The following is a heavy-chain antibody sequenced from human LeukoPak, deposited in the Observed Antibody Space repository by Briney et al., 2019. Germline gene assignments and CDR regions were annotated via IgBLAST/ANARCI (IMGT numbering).Heavy chain of an antibody. CDR1: GFTFSSYA. J-gene: IGHJ4*02. CDR3: AKDLDIVATITGN. Sequence: GGSLRLSCAASGFTFSSYAMSWVRQAPGKGLEWVSGVSGSGGSTYYADSVKGRFTISRDNSKNTLYLQVNSLRAEDTAVYYCAKDLDIVATITGNWGQGTLVTVSS. V-gene: IGHV3-23*01. CDR2: VSGSGGST. D-gene: IGHD5-12*01.